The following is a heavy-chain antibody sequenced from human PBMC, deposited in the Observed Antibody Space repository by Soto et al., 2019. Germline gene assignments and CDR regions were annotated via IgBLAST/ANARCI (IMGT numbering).Heavy chain of an antibody. V-gene: IGHV3-33*01. CDR3: ARDHDYGDYALRY. CDR2: IWYDGSNK. D-gene: IGHD4-17*01. CDR1: GFTFSSYG. J-gene: IGHJ4*02. Sequence: QVQLVESGGGVVQPGRSLRLSCAASGFTFSSYGMHWVRQAPGKGLEWVAVIWYDGSNKYYADSVKGRFTISRDNSKNTLYLQMNSLRAEDTAVYYCARDHDYGDYALRYWGQGTLVTVSS.